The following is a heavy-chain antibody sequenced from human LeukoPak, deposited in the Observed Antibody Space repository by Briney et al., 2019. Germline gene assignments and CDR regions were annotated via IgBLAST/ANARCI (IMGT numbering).Heavy chain of an antibody. CDR3: ARAPAPILFDY. V-gene: IGHV3-21*01. CDR2: ISSSSSYI. J-gene: IGHJ4*02. D-gene: IGHD2-2*02. CDR1: GFTFSSYS. Sequence: GGSLRLSCAASGFTFSSYSMNWVRQAPGKGLEWVSSISSSSSYIYYADSVKGRFTISRDNAKNSLYLQTNSLRAEDTAVYYCARAPAPILFDYWGQGTLVTVSS.